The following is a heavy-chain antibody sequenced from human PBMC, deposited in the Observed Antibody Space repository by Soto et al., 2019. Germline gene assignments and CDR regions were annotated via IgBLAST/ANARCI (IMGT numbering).Heavy chain of an antibody. D-gene: IGHD5-18*01. CDR2: IHNSGYT. J-gene: IGHJ4*02. Sequence: PSETLSLTCNVSGDSMGSYYWSWIRQPPGKGLEWVGHIHNSGYTNHNPSLKSRVTISVDKSKNQFSLHLNSVTAADTAVYYCARGETAMILTSVDYWGQGILVTVSS. V-gene: IGHV4-59*01. CDR3: ARGETAMILTSVDY. CDR1: GDSMGSYY.